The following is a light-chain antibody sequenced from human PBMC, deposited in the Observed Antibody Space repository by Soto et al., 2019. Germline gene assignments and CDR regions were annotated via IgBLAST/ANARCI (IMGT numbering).Light chain of an antibody. Sequence: IVLTQSPATLSLSPGEGATLSCRASHSVSSYFAWYQQKPGEAPRLLIYDASNRATGIPARFSGSGPGTDFTLNISSLEPEDFAVYYCHQRSNWPPEITFGQGTRLEIK. CDR1: HSVSSY. CDR2: DAS. V-gene: IGKV3D-11*02. J-gene: IGKJ5*01. CDR3: HQRSNWPPEIT.